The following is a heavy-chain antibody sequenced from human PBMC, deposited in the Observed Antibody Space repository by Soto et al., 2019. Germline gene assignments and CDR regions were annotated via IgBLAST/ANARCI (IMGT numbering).Heavy chain of an antibody. CDR1: GYTFTSYA. Sequence: ASVKVSCKASGYTFTSYAMHWVRQAPGQRLEWMGWINAGNGNTKYSQKFQGRVTITRDTSASTAYMELSSLRSEDTAVYYCAITYGDLYYFDYWGQGTLVTVSS. CDR3: AITYGDLYYFDY. V-gene: IGHV1-3*01. CDR2: INAGNGNT. D-gene: IGHD4-17*01. J-gene: IGHJ4*02.